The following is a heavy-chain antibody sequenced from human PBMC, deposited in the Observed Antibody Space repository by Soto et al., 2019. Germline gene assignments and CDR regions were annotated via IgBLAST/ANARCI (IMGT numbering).Heavy chain of an antibody. J-gene: IGHJ4*02. V-gene: IGHV3-33*01. CDR3: ARDSHSSSSAFDY. CDR1: GFTFSSYG. D-gene: IGHD6-6*01. CDR2: IWYDGSNK. Sequence: GGSLRLSCAASGFTFSSYGMHWVRQAPGKGLEWVAVIWYDGSNKYYADSVKGRFTISRDNSKNTLYLQMNSLRAEDTAVYYCARDSHSSSSAFDYWGQGTLVTVSS.